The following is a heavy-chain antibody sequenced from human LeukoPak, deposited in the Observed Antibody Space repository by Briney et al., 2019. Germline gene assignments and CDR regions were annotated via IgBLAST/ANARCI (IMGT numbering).Heavy chain of an antibody. CDR1: GYTFTSYG. J-gene: IGHJ3*02. CDR3: ARDHDYSNWKPGAFDI. D-gene: IGHD4-11*01. Sequence: ASVKVSCKASGYTFTSYGISWVRQAPGQGLEWMGWISAYNGNTNYAQKLQGRVTMTTDTSTTTAYMELRSLRSDDTAVYYCARDHDYSNWKPGAFDIWGQGTMVTVSS. CDR2: ISAYNGNT. V-gene: IGHV1-18*01.